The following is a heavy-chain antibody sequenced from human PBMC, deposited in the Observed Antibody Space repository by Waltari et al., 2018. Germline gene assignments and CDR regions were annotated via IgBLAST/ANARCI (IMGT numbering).Heavy chain of an antibody. V-gene: IGHV1-18*01. D-gene: IGHD3-16*01. CDR2: STRDNGKT. Sequence: QVPLVQSGAEVKKPGASVKVSCKASGYTFTNSEITWVRQAPGQGLGWMGWSTRDNGKTDYGQKLEGRVTMTTDTCTRTAYVELRSLRAGGTAVDYCARNRKVGAPSWSSRPGYYEYYGRDVWGQGTTVTVSS. CDR3: ARNRKVGAPSWSSRPGYYEYYGRDV. CDR1: GYTFTNSE. J-gene: IGHJ6*02.